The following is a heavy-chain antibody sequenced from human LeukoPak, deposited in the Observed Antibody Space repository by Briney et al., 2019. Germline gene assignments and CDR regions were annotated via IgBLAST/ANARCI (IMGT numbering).Heavy chain of an antibody. D-gene: IGHD6-19*01. J-gene: IGHJ3*02. CDR3: ASPTVAGTGNAFDI. V-gene: IGHV3-23*01. CDR1: GFTFSSYA. Sequence: GGSLRLSCAASGFTFSSYAMSWVRQAPGKGLEWVSAISGSGGSTYYADSVKGRFTISRDNSKNSLYLQMNSLRAEDTAVYYCASPTVAGTGNAFDIWGQGTMVTVSS. CDR2: ISGSGGST.